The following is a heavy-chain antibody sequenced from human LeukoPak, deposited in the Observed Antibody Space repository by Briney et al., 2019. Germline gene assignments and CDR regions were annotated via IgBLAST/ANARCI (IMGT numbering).Heavy chain of an antibody. D-gene: IGHD3-10*01. CDR3: ARRMVRGVMDYFDY. CDR1: GSRFTTYW. V-gene: IGHV5-51*01. J-gene: IGHJ4*02. Sequence: GESLQISCKGSGSRFTTYWIGWGRQMPGKGLEWMGIIYPGDSDTRYSPSFQGQVTISADKSINTAYLQWSSLKASDTAMYYCARRMVRGVMDYFDYWGQGTLVTVSS. CDR2: IYPGDSDT.